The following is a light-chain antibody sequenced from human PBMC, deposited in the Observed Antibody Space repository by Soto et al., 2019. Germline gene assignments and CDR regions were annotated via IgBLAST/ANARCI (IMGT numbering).Light chain of an antibody. J-gene: IGLJ2*01. CDR2: EIS. V-gene: IGLV2-14*01. CDR1: NSDIGDYNY. Sequence: QSALTQPASVSGSPGQSITISCTGTNSDIGDYNYVSWYQQYPDTAPTLIIFEISSRLSGVSDLFSGSKSGNTASLTISGLQPEDEAHYYCSSFRSDNTLVFGGGTKLTVL. CDR3: SSFRSDNTLV.